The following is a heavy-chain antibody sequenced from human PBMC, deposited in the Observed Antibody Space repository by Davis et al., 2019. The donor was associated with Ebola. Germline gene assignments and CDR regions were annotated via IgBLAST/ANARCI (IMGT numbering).Heavy chain of an antibody. D-gene: IGHD6-13*01. CDR3: AKDHRSSSWFFFDN. V-gene: IGHV3-23*01. CDR1: GFTFSNAW. Sequence: GESLKISCAASGFTFSNAWMSWVRQAPGKGLEWVSGISSSSRSTYYIDSVRGRFKISRDNSKKTLFLEMDNLSAEDTAVYYCAKDHRSSSWFFFDNWGQGTLVAVSS. J-gene: IGHJ4*02. CDR2: ISSSSRST.